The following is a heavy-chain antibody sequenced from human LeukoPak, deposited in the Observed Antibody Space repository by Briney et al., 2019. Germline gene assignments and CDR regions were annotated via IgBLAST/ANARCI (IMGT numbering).Heavy chain of an antibody. D-gene: IGHD3-16*01. Sequence: PGGSLRLSCAASGFTFSNAWMSWVRQAPGKGLEWVGRIKSKTDGGTTDYAAPVKGRFTISRDDSKNTLYLQMNSLKTEDTAVYYCTTDPYVWGSYSTRWGQGTLVTVSS. J-gene: IGHJ4*02. CDR3: TTDPYVWGSYSTR. V-gene: IGHV3-15*01. CDR1: GFTFSNAW. CDR2: IKSKTDGGTT.